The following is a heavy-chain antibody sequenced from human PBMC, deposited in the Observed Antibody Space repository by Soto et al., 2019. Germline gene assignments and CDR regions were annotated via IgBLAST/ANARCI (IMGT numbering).Heavy chain of an antibody. CDR1: GGTFSSYA. CDR2: IIPIFGTA. Sequence: QVQLVQSGAEVKKPGSSVKVSCKASGGTFSSYAISWVRQAPGQGLEWMGEIIPIFGTANYAQKFQDRVTITADKPTSAAYIELSSLRSEDTAVYYCATDRGPRCGYYPYWFDPWGQGTLVTGSS. J-gene: IGHJ5*02. D-gene: IGHD3-22*01. CDR3: ATDRGPRCGYYPYWFDP. V-gene: IGHV1-69*14.